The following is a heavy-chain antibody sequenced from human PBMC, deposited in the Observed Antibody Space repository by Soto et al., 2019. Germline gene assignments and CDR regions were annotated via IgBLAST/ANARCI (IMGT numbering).Heavy chain of an antibody. CDR2: IHDGGTT. Sequence: QVKLQESGPGLVKPSGTLSLTCAVSGGSINSNRWWTWVRQAPGKGLEWIGEIHDGGTTNYNLSLKSRVTLSIDESKNQSSLDMKSVSAADTAVYYCAGQWAAGYGAFDPWGQGMVVTVSS. CDR1: GGSINSNRW. CDR3: AGQWAAGYGAFDP. D-gene: IGHD3-9*01. V-gene: IGHV4-4*02. J-gene: IGHJ5*02.